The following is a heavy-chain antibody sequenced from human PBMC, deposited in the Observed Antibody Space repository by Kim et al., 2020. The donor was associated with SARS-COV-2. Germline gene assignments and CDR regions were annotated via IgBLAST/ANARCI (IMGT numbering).Heavy chain of an antibody. CDR2: IYHSGTT. D-gene: IGHD6-25*01. CDR1: GVAIRQTW. V-gene: IGHV4-4*02. CDR3: ARGGSGGLSVVDWFDP. J-gene: IGHJ5*02. Sequence: SETLSLTCAVPGVAIRQTWWGWFRQSPGKGLEWSGDIYHSGTTNYNPSPKRRITMSVDTSKNQFSLKFISMTIADTATYYSARGGSGGLSVVDWFDPWG.